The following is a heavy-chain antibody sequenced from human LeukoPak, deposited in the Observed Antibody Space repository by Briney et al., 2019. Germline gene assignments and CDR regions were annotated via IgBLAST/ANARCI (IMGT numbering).Heavy chain of an antibody. CDR2: ISSNGGST. J-gene: IGHJ4*02. CDR1: GFTFSSYA. V-gene: IGHV3-64*01. CDR3: ARGRWEYQLLDGGDY. Sequence: PGGSLRLSCAASGFTFSSYAMHWVRQAPGKGLEYVSAISSNGGSTYYANSVKGRFTISRDNSKNTLYLQMGSLRAEDMAVYYCARGRWEYQLLDGGDYWGQGTPVTVSS. D-gene: IGHD2-2*01.